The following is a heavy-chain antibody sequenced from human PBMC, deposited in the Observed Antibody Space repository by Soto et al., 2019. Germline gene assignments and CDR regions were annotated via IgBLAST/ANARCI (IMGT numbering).Heavy chain of an antibody. CDR3: ARDQRIYGGNLYFDY. D-gene: IGHD4-17*01. V-gene: IGHV1-46*01. Sequence: ASVKVSCKASGYTFTSYYMHWVRQAPGQGLEWMGIINPSGGSTSYAQKFQGRVTMTRDTSTSTVYMELSSLRSEDTAVYYCARDQRIYGGNLYFDYWGQGTLVTVSS. CDR1: GYTFTSYY. CDR2: INPSGGST. J-gene: IGHJ4*02.